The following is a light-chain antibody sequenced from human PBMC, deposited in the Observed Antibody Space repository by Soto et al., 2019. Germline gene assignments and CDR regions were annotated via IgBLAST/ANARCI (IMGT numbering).Light chain of an antibody. V-gene: IGLV2-11*01. CDR3: CSYAGSVV. CDR1: SSDVGSYNY. J-gene: IGLJ2*01. Sequence: QSALTQPRSVSGSPGQSVTISCTGTSSDVGSYNYVSWYQQHPGKAPKLIIYDVTKRPSGVPDRFSGSKSGNTASLTISGLQAEDEADYYCCSYAGSVVFGGGTKVTVL. CDR2: DVT.